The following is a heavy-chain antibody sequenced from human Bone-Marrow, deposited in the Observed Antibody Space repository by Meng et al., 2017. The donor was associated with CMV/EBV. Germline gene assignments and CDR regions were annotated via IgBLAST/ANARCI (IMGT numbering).Heavy chain of an antibody. Sequence: GGSLRLSCAASGFTFSSYGMHWVRQAPGKGLEWVSTISAAGSNTYYADSVKGRFAISRDNSKNSVYLQINSLRAEDTAIYYCARGNFGAFDYWGQGTVVTVSS. CDR3: ARGNFGAFDY. CDR2: ISAAGSNT. J-gene: IGHJ4*02. CDR1: GFTFSSYG. D-gene: IGHD3-3*02. V-gene: IGHV3-23*01.